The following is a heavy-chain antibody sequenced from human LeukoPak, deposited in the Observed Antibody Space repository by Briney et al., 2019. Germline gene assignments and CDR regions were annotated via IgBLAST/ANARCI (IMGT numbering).Heavy chain of an antibody. Sequence: SETLSLTCTVSGGSISSHTYYWGRLRQAPGKGLEWIGSIYYSGNTYYNPSLKSRVTISVDTSKNQFSLGLRSVIAAVYYCARHDAAAVVEYWGQGTLVTVSS. CDR2: IYYSGNT. V-gene: IGHV4-39*01. CDR3: ARHDAAAVVEY. CDR1: GGSISSHTYY. J-gene: IGHJ4*02. D-gene: IGHD6-19*01.